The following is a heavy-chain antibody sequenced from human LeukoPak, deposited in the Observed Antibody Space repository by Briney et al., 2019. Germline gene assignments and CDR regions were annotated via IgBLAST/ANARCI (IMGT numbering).Heavy chain of an antibody. V-gene: IGHV1-18*01. CDR2: ISAYNGKT. CDR3: ARGAVRLLLFGDSGRKSKTYFDY. J-gene: IGHJ4*02. Sequence: ASVKVSCKAPGYTFTNYGITWMRQAPGQGLEWMGWISAYNGKTNYAQTLQGRVTMTTDTSTSTAYMELRSLRSDDTAVYYCARGAVRLLLFGDSGRKSKTYFDYWGQGTLVTVSS. D-gene: IGHD3-10*01. CDR1: GYTFTNYG.